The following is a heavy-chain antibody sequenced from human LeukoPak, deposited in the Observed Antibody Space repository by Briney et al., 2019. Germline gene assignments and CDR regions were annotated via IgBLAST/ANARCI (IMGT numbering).Heavy chain of an antibody. Sequence: SETLSLTCTVSGGSISSYSWSWIRQPPGKGLEWIGYIYYSGSTNYNPSLKSRVTISVDTSKNQFSLKLSSVTAADTAVYYCARETLSDFWSGYYSWGQGTLVTVSS. CDR2: IYYSGST. CDR3: ARETLSDFWSGYYS. J-gene: IGHJ4*02. D-gene: IGHD3-3*01. V-gene: IGHV4-59*01. CDR1: GGSISSYS.